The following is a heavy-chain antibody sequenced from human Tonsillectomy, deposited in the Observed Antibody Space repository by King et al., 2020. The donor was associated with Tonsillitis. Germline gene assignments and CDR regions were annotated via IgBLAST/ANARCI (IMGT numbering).Heavy chain of an antibody. Sequence: VQLVESGGGLVKPGGSLRLSCAASGFTFSNYNMNWVRQAPGKGLEWVSSISSSSRYIYYADSVKGRFTISRDNAKNSLYLQMNSRRAEDTAVYYCAREGYSSSWDPLGEPFDCWGQGTLVTVSS. CDR2: ISSSSRYI. J-gene: IGHJ4*02. CDR3: AREGYSSSWDPLGEPFDC. V-gene: IGHV3-21*01. D-gene: IGHD6-13*01. CDR1: GFTFSNYN.